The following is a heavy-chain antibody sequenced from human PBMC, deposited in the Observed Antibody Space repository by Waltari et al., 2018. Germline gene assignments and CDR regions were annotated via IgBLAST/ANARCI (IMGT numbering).Heavy chain of an antibody. J-gene: IGHJ4*02. CDR3: ARVLPPSSWSGTLADY. CDR1: GGSFSGYY. V-gene: IGHV4-34*01. D-gene: IGHD6-13*01. CDR2: INHSGST. Sequence: QVQLQQWGAGLLKPSETLSLSCAVYGGSFSGYYWSWIRQPPGKGLEWIGEINHSGSTNDNPPLKSRVTISVDTSKNQFSLKLSSVTAADTAVYYCARVLPPSSWSGTLADYWGQGTLVTVSS.